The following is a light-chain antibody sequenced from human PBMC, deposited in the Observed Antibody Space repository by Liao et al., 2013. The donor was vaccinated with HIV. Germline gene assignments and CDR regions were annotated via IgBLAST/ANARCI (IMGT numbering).Light chain of an antibody. V-gene: IGLV3-21*04. Sequence: SYVLTQPPSLSVAPGKTATITCGGDNIGTKSVHWYQQKPGQAPVVVIYYDSDRPSGIPERFSGSNSGNTATLTISRVEAGDEADYYCQVWDSSSDHYVFGTGTKVTVL. CDR2: YDS. CDR1: NIGTKS. CDR3: QVWDSSSDHYV. J-gene: IGLJ1*01.